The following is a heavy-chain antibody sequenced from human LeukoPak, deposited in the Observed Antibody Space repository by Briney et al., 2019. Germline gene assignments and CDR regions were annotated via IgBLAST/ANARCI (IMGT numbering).Heavy chain of an antibody. V-gene: IGHV3-7*01. CDR1: GFTFSSYW. Sequence: PGGSLRLSCAASGFTFSSYWMSWVRQAPGKGLEWVANIKQDGSEKYYVGSVKGRFTISRDNAKNSLYLQMNSLRAEDTAVYYCARANDFWSGYAYYFDYWGQGTLVTVSS. D-gene: IGHD3-3*01. J-gene: IGHJ4*02. CDR3: ARANDFWSGYAYYFDY. CDR2: IKQDGSEK.